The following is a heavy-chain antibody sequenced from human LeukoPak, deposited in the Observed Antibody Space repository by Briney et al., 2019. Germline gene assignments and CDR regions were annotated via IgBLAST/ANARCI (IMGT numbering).Heavy chain of an antibody. Sequence: GSLLLSSAASGFPFISYARSWVRQAPGKGLEWVSAISGSGGSTYYADSVKGRFTISRDNSKNTLYLQMNSLRAEDTAVYYCAKGQGVAGSYYYMDVWGKGTTVTVSS. CDR2: ISGSGGST. CDR3: AKGQGVAGSYYYMDV. D-gene: IGHD2-15*01. CDR1: GFPFISYA. J-gene: IGHJ6*03. V-gene: IGHV3-23*01.